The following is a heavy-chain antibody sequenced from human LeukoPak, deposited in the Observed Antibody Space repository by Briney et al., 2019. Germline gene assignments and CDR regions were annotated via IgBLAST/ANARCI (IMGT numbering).Heavy chain of an antibody. V-gene: IGHV3-15*01. CDR3: TTSLSGYDFLFDY. CDR2: IKSKTDGGTT. J-gene: IGHJ4*02. D-gene: IGHD5-12*01. Sequence: PGGSLRLSCAASGFTFSNAWMSWVRQAPGKGLEWVGRIKSKTDGGTTDYAAPVKGRFTISRDDSKNTLYLQMNSLKPEDTAVYYCTTSLSGYDFLFDYWGQGTLVTVSS. CDR1: GFTFSNAW.